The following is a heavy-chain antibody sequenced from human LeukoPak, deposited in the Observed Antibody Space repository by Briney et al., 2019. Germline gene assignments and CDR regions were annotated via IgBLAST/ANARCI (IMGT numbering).Heavy chain of an antibody. CDR3: AKYSKPGGNFDY. V-gene: IGHV3-7*01. D-gene: IGHD2/OR15-2a*01. CDR1: GFTFSSYW. CDR2: IRQDGSQE. J-gene: IGHJ4*02. Sequence: GGSLRLSCAASGFTFSSYWMSWVRQAPGKGLEWVATIRQDGSQEYYVDSVKGRFTISRDNAKNSLYLQMNSLRAEDTAVYYCAKYSKPGGNFDYWGQGTLVTVSS.